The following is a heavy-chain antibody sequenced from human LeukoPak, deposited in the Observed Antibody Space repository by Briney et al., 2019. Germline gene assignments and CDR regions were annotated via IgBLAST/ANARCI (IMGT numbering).Heavy chain of an antibody. V-gene: IGHV5-10-1*01. D-gene: IGHD6-19*01. J-gene: IGHJ4*02. Sequence: GESLKISCKGSGYSFTSYWISRVRQMPGKGLEWMGRVDPSDSYTNYSPSFQGHVTISADKSISTAYLQWSSLKASDTAMYYCARDSQIAVAANYWGQGTLVTVSS. CDR1: GYSFTSYW. CDR2: VDPSDSYT. CDR3: ARDSQIAVAANY.